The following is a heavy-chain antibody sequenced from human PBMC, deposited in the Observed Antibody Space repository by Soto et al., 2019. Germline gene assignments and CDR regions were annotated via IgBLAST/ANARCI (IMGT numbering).Heavy chain of an antibody. D-gene: IGHD1-1*01. CDR1: GVSLTAFY. CDR2: IYYSGST. CDR3: AKGTGFNWFGP. J-gene: IGHJ5*02. Sequence: SETQSLTCTFAGVSLTAFYLILLRQPPGKGLEWIGYIYYSGSTNYNPSLKSRVTISLDTSQNQFSLKLSSVTAADTAVYYCAKGTGFNWFGPWGQGTLVTVSS. V-gene: IGHV4-59*08.